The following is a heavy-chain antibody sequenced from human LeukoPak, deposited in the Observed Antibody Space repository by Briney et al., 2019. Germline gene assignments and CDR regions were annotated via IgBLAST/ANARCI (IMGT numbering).Heavy chain of an antibody. J-gene: IGHJ5*02. V-gene: IGHV3-23*01. D-gene: IGHD6-6*01. CDR3: AKASYSSSSALNWFDP. CDR2: ISGSGGST. Sequence: LSGGSLRLSCAASGFTFSSYAMSWVRQAPGKGLEWVSAISGSGGSTYYADSVKGRFTISRDNSKNTLYLQMNSLRAEDTAVYYCAKASYSSSSALNWFDPWGQGTLVTVSS. CDR1: GFTFSSYA.